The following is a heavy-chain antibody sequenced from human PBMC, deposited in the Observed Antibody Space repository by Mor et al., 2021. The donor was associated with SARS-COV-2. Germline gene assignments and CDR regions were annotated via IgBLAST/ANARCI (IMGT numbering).Heavy chain of an antibody. CDR3: AKDSGEDILTGSRGLVGWFDP. V-gene: IGHV3-9*01. D-gene: IGHD3-9*01. J-gene: IGHJ5*02. CDR2: ISWNSGSI. Sequence: GISWNSGSIGYADSVKGRFTISRDNAKNSLYLQMNSLRAEDTALYYCAKDSGEDILTGSRGLVGWFDPWGQGTLVT.